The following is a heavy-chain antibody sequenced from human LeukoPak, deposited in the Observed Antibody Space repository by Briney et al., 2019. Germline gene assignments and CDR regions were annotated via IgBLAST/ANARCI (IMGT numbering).Heavy chain of an antibody. D-gene: IGHD4-17*01. CDR3: AKSLQGLGSEQFDY. CDR2: SKNKAQSFLT. CDR1: GFIFSDHY. V-gene: IGHV3-72*01. J-gene: IGHJ4*02. Sequence: GGSLRLSCAASGFIFSDHYMDWVRQAPGKGLEWVARSKNKAQSFLTEYAASVKGRFIISRDDSRNSLFLQMNSLKTEDTAVYYCAKSLQGLGSEQFDYWGQGTLVTVSS.